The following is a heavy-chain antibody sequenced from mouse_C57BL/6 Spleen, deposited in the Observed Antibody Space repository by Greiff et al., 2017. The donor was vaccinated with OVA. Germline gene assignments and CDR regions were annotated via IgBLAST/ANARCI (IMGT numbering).Heavy chain of an antibody. D-gene: IGHD2-12*01. CDR1: GYAFSSYW. Sequence: QVQLQQSGAELVKPGASVKISCKASGYAFSSYWMNWVKQRPGKGLEWIGQIYPGDGDTNYNGKFKGKATLTADQSSSTAFMQLRSLTSEDSAVYYCARRYYCYSWFAYWGQGTLVTVSA. J-gene: IGHJ3*01. CDR3: ARRYYCYSWFAY. V-gene: IGHV1-80*01. CDR2: IYPGDGDT.